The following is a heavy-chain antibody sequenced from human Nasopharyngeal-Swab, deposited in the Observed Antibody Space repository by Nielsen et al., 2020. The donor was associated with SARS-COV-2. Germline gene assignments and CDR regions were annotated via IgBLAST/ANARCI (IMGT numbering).Heavy chain of an antibody. Sequence: ASVKVSCQASGYSFNRYTISWVRQAPGQGLAYMGWINTNTGSTMYAQAFTGRFVFSSDPSVTTAYMQISDLKADDTGVYFCARTPFGSGRAGDWGQGTLVTVSS. J-gene: IGHJ4*02. D-gene: IGHD6-19*01. V-gene: IGHV7-4-1*02. CDR1: GYSFNRYT. CDR3: ARTPFGSGRAGD. CDR2: INTNTGST.